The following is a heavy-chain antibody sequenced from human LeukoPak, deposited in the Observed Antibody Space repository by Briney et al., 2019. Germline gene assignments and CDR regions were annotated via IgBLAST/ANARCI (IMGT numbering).Heavy chain of an antibody. CDR3: ARDLYGDYAYDY. V-gene: IGHV3-21*01. CDR1: GFTVSSNY. CDR2: IISSSSDI. D-gene: IGHD4-17*01. Sequence: GGSLRLSCAASGFTVSSNYMNWVRQAPGKGLEWVSSIISSSSDIYYADPVKGRFTISRDNAKNSLYLQMNSLRVEDTAVYYCARDLYGDYAYDYWGQGTLVTVSS. J-gene: IGHJ4*02.